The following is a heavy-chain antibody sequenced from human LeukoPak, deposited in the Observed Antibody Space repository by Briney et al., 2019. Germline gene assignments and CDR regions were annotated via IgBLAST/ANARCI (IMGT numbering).Heavy chain of an antibody. CDR2: IYPSDSDT. Sequence: GESLKISCKGSGYSFSTYWIGWVRQMPGKGLEWMGIIYPSDSDTRYSPSFQGQVTISADKSINTAERSTNTAYLQWSSLKASDTAMYYCARRMAGGGVDYWGQGTLVTVSS. CDR3: ARRMAGGGVDY. CDR1: GYSFSTYW. J-gene: IGHJ4*02. V-gene: IGHV5-51*01. D-gene: IGHD2-15*01.